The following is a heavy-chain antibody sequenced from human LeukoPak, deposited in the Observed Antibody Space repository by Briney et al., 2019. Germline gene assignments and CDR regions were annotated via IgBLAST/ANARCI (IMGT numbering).Heavy chain of an antibody. J-gene: IGHJ5*02. CDR2: ISDFVDNT. CDR3: ARDQQLAFDP. Sequence: GGSLRLSCAGSGFSFGSYPMSWVRQAPGKGLEWVSSISDFVDNTYYADSVKGRFTISRDNSENSLYLQMNSLRAEDTAVYYCARDQQLAFDPWGQGTLVTVSS. D-gene: IGHD6-6*01. V-gene: IGHV3-23*01. CDR1: GFSFGSYP.